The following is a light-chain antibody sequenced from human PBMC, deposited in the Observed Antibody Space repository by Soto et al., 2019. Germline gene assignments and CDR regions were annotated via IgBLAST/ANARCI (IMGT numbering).Light chain of an antibody. J-gene: IGKJ1*01. Sequence: EIEMTQSPATLSLAPGERVTLSCRASESVSTNLAWYQQKAGQAPRLLIYGASTRATGIPARFSGSGSGTEFTLTISSLQSEDFAVYYCQQYDKWPRTFGQGTKVDIK. CDR3: QQYDKWPRT. CDR1: ESVSTN. CDR2: GAS. V-gene: IGKV3-15*01.